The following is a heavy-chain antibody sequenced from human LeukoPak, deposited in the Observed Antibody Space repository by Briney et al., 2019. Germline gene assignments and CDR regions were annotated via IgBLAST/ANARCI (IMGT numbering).Heavy chain of an antibody. J-gene: IGHJ5*02. CDR3: TSFNIAATVGWFDP. Sequence: GGSLRLSCAASGFTFSNFAMNWVHQAPGKGLEWVSSISRSSNYIYYADSVKGRFTISRDNAKNSLYLQMNSLRAEDTAVYYCTSFNIAATVGWFDPWGQGTLVTVSS. V-gene: IGHV3-21*01. D-gene: IGHD6-13*01. CDR1: GFTFSNFA. CDR2: ISRSSNYI.